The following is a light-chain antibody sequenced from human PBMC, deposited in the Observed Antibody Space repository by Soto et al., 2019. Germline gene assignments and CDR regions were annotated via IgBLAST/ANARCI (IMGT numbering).Light chain of an antibody. J-gene: IGLJ1*01. CDR1: GSDVGGYNY. V-gene: IGLV2-14*03. Sequence: QSALTQPASVSGSPGQSITISCTGTGSDVGGYNYVSWYQQHPGKAPKLVIYDVTNRPSGVSNRFSGSKPGNTASLTISGLQAEDEADYYCTSYTRSRTYVFGTGTKVTVL. CDR2: DVT. CDR3: TSYTRSRTYV.